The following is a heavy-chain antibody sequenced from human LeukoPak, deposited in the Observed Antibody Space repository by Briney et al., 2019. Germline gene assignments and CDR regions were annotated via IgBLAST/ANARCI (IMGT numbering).Heavy chain of an antibody. CDR3: ARDNSWLRHFDL. V-gene: IGHV3-30*04. J-gene: IGHJ4*02. CDR1: GFMFSNYA. D-gene: IGHD3-9*01. Sequence: GGSLRLSCAASGFMFSNYAMHWVRQAPGKGLEWVAVTSFDGRNKHYADSVKGRFTISRDNSKSTLFLQMNSLRPEDTAVYFCARDNSWLRHFDLWGQGTLVTLSS. CDR2: TSFDGRNK.